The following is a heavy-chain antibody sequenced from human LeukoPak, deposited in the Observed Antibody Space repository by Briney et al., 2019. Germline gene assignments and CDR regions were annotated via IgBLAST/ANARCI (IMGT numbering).Heavy chain of an antibody. CDR2: IYSGGST. Sequence: GGSLRLSCAASGFTVSSNCMNWVRQAPGKGLEWVSVIYSGGSTYYADSVKGRFTISRDNSKNTLYLQMNSLRAEDTAVYYCARDEYPYCSGGSCLDYWGQGTLVTVSS. CDR1: GFTVSSNC. CDR3: ARDEYPYCSGGSCLDY. D-gene: IGHD2-15*01. J-gene: IGHJ4*02. V-gene: IGHV3-66*02.